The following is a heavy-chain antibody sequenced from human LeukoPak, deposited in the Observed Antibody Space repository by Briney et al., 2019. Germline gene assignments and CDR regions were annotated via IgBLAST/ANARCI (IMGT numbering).Heavy chain of an antibody. CDR3: ARSGPHANWNDDY. Sequence: RASVKVSCKTSGYIFTNYGISWVRQAPGQGLEWMGWIGTDNANTNYVQKFQGRVTMTTDTSSSTVYMELRSLRSDDTAVYYCARSGPHANWNDDYWGQGTLVTVSS. CDR1: GYIFTNYG. D-gene: IGHD1-1*01. J-gene: IGHJ4*02. CDR2: IGTDNANT. V-gene: IGHV1-18*01.